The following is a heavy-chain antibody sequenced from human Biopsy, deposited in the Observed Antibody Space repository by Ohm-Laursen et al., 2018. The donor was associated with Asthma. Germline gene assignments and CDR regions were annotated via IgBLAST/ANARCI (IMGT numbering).Heavy chain of an antibody. D-gene: IGHD5-18*01. CDR2: IHNSGNT. J-gene: IGHJ5*02. CDR1: GGSINSDY. CDR3: ARGQGRGIQLWSLDP. V-gene: IGHV4-59*01. Sequence: PGTLSLTCTFSGGSINSDYWSWLRQSPGKGLEWIGYIHNSGNTNYNPSLKSRVTISLDTSKNHFSLRLSLVTAADTAVYFCARGQGRGIQLWSLDPWGQGILVTVSS.